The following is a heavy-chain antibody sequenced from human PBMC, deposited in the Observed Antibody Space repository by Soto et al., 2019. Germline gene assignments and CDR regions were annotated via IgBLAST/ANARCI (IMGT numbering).Heavy chain of an antibody. CDR3: ARSLWFGELH. CDR1: GFSLSTTGVG. J-gene: IGHJ4*02. Sequence: QITLKESGPTLVKPTQTLTLTCSFSGFSLSTTGVGVGWIRQSPGKALEWLAIIYWDNDKRYSPSLKSRVTITKDTSKNQVVLTVTNMDPVDTVTYYCARSLWFGELHWGQGDLVTVSS. CDR2: IYWDNDK. D-gene: IGHD3-10*01. V-gene: IGHV2-5*02.